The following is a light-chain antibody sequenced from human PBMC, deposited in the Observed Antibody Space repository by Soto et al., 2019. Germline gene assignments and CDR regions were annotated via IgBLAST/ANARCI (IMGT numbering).Light chain of an antibody. CDR1: SSDVGDYNY. Sequence: QSALTQPPSASGSPGQSVTISCTGTSSDVGDYNYVSWYQQHPGKAPKLMIYEVSKRPSGVPDRFSGSNSGNTASLTVSGLQAEDEDDYYCSSYAGSNNWVFGGGTKVTVL. CDR3: SSYAGSNNWV. V-gene: IGLV2-8*01. J-gene: IGLJ3*02. CDR2: EVS.